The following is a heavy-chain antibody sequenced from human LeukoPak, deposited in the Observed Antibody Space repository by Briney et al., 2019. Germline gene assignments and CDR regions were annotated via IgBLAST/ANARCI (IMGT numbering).Heavy chain of an antibody. CDR2: ISSSSSNI. CDR3: VRADEYYYDSSGYACDY. V-gene: IGHV3-21*01. Sequence: PGGSLRLSCAASGFTFARYNMNWLRQAPGKGLEWVSSISSSSSNIYYADSVTGRFTISRDNAKNSLYLQMNSLRAEDTAVYYCVRADEYYYDSSGYACDYWGQGTLVTVSS. D-gene: IGHD3-22*01. J-gene: IGHJ4*02. CDR1: GFTFARYN.